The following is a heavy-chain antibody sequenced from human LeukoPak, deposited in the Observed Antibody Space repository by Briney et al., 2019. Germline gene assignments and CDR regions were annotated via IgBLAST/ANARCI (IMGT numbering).Heavy chain of an antibody. CDR3: ARDFGIVGARALYYFDY. D-gene: IGHD1-26*01. CDR2: IYTSGST. CDR1: GGSICSYY. Sequence: SETLSLTCTVSGGSICSYYWSWIRQPAGKGLEWIGRIYTSGSTNYNPSLKSRVTMSVDTSKNQFSLKLSSVTAADTAVYYCARDFGIVGARALYYFDYWGQGTLVTVSS. J-gene: IGHJ4*02. V-gene: IGHV4-4*07.